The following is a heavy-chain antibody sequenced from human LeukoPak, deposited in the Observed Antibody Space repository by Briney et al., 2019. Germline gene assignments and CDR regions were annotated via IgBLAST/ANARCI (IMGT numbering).Heavy chain of an antibody. Sequence: ASVKVSCKASGYTFTSYDINWVRQATGQGLEWMGWMNPNSGNTGYAQKFQGRVTMTRNTSISTAYMELSSLRSEDTAVYYCARDDFSTYPGLNYSDYWGQGSLVAVSS. CDR3: ARDDFSTYPGLNYSDY. J-gene: IGHJ4*02. V-gene: IGHV1-8*01. CDR1: GYTFTSYD. CDR2: MNPNSGNT. D-gene: IGHD4-11*01.